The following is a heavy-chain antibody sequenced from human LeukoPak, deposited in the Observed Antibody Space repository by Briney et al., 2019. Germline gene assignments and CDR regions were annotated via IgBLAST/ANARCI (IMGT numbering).Heavy chain of an antibody. J-gene: IGHJ4*02. CDR2: MNPNSGNT. V-gene: IGHV1-8*01. CDR3: ARGIGSTTVTTLEYYFDY. Sequence: ASVKVSCKASGYTFTNSDINWVRQATGQGLEWMGWMNPNSGNTGYAQKFQGRVSMTRNTSISTAYMELSSLRSEDTAVYYCARGIGSTTVTTLEYYFDYWGQGTLVTVAS. D-gene: IGHD4-17*01. CDR1: GYTFTNSD.